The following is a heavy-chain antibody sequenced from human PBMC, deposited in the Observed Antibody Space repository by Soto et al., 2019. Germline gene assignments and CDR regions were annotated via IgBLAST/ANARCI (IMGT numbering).Heavy chain of an antibody. J-gene: IGHJ6*02. Sequence: SETLSLTCTVSGGSVSSGSYYWSWIRQPPGKGLEWIRYIYYSGSTNYNPSLKSRVTISVDTSKNQFSLKLSSVIVADTAVYHCARFVRSCSGTTCYTRADVWGQGTTITVSS. CDR1: GGSVSSGSYY. CDR3: ARFVRSCSGTTCYTRADV. D-gene: IGHD2-2*02. V-gene: IGHV4-61*01. CDR2: IYYSGST.